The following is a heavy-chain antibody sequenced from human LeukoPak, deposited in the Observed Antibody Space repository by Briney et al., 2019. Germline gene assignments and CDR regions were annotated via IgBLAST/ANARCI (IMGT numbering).Heavy chain of an antibody. Sequence: SETLSLTCTVSGDSVSSGSYFWSWIRQPPGKGLEWIGYISYSGSTSYNSSLKRRVTLSVDTSKNQVSLKLSSMTAADTAVYFSVQIAEWLDHSGHATLVPVSS. CDR2: ISYSGST. CDR3: VQIAEWLDH. V-gene: IGHV4-61*01. J-gene: IGHJ5*02. CDR1: GDSVSSGSYF.